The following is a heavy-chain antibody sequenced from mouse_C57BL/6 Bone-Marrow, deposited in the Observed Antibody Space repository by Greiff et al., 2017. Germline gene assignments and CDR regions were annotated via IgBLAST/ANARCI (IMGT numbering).Heavy chain of an antibody. Sequence: EVKLVESGGGLVKPGGSLKLSCAASGFTFSDYGMHWVRQAPEKGLEWVAYISSGSSTIYYADTVKGRFTISRDNAKNTLFLQMTSLRAEDTAMYYCARMNYGGDFDYWGQGTTLTVSS. D-gene: IGHD1-2*01. CDR1: GFTFSDYG. J-gene: IGHJ2*01. CDR3: ARMNYGGDFDY. V-gene: IGHV5-17*01. CDR2: ISSGSSTI.